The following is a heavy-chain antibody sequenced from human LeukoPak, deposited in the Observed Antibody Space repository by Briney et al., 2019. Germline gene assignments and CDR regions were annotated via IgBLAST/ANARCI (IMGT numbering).Heavy chain of an antibody. D-gene: IGHD6-13*01. Sequence: HPGGSLRLSCAASGFTFSNYWMSWVRQAPGKGLEWVANIKQDGSEKYYVDSVKGRFTISRDNDKNSLYLQMNSLRAEDAAVYYCAKGTGSSWYDRFDYWGQGTLVTVSS. CDR2: IKQDGSEK. J-gene: IGHJ4*02. V-gene: IGHV3-7*01. CDR1: GFTFSNYW. CDR3: AKGTGSSWYDRFDY.